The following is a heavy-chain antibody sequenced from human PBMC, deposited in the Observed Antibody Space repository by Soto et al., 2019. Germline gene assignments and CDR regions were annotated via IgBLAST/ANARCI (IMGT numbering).Heavy chain of an antibody. Sequence: SETLSLTCAVSGGSISSYYWSWIRQPPGKGLEWIGYIYYSGSTNYDPSLKSRVTISVDTSKNQFSLKLSSVTAADTAVYYCARRYGYSFDYWGQGTLVTVSS. CDR2: IYYSGST. J-gene: IGHJ4*02. D-gene: IGHD1-1*01. CDR1: GGSISSYY. V-gene: IGHV4-59*08. CDR3: ARRYGYSFDY.